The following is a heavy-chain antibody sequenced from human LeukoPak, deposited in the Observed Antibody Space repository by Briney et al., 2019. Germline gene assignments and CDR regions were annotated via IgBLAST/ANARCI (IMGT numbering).Heavy chain of an antibody. Sequence: ASVKVSCKASGGTFSRYAISWVRQAPGQGLEWMGGIIPIFGTANYAQKFQGRVTITADESTSTAYMELSGLRSEDTAVYYCASSQGSIVLVSAVAQGYYYYMDVWGKGTTVTVSS. CDR1: GGTFSRYA. D-gene: IGHD2-2*01. J-gene: IGHJ6*03. V-gene: IGHV1-69*13. CDR2: IIPIFGTA. CDR3: ASSQGSIVLVSAVAQGYYYYMDV.